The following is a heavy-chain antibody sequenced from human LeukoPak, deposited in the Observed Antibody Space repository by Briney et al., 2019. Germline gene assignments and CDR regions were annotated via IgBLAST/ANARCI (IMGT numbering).Heavy chain of an antibody. J-gene: IGHJ6*02. CDR3: AKSVAIYFYYGLDV. Sequence: PGGSLRLSCAASGFTFSSYWMHWVRQAPGKGLVWVSRINSDGSSTNYADSVKGRFTISRDNSKNTLFLQMNSVRAEDTAPYYCAKSVAIYFYYGLDVWGQGTTVTVSS. V-gene: IGHV3-74*01. CDR1: GFTFSSYW. CDR2: INSDGSST. D-gene: IGHD3-3*01.